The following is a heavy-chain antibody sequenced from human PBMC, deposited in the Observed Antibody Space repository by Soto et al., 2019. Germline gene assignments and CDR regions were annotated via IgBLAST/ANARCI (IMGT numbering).Heavy chain of an antibody. CDR3: TRHGDREAGDAFDI. J-gene: IGHJ3*02. V-gene: IGHV3-73*01. CDR2: IRSKANSYAT. D-gene: IGHD2-21*01. CDR1: GFTFSGSA. Sequence: GGSLRLSCAASGFTFSGSAMHWVRQASGKGLEWVGHIRSKANSYATAYAASVKGRFTISRDDSKNTAYLQMNSLKTEDTAVYYCTRHGDREAGDAFDIWGQGTMVTVSS.